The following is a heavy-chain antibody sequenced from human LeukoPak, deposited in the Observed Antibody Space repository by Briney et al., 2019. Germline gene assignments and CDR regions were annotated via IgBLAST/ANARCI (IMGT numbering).Heavy chain of an antibody. V-gene: IGHV3-66*02. D-gene: IGHD1-14*01. Sequence: GGSLRLSCVASGFTVNRNVMSWVRQAPGKGLEWVSLIYSDDRAFYADSVKGRFTISRNKSKNTLFLQMSSLKPEDTAIYYCARDLAGFEKPRYYYYMDVWGKGTTVTVSS. CDR1: GFTVNRNV. CDR2: IYSDDRA. J-gene: IGHJ6*03. CDR3: ARDLAGFEKPRYYYYMDV.